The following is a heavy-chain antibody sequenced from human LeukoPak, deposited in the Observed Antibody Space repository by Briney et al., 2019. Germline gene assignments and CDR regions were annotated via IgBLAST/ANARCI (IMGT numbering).Heavy chain of an antibody. CDR1: GFTFSSHG. CDR2: ISSSSSSI. D-gene: IGHD3-10*01. Sequence: GGSLRLSCAASGFTFSSHGMNWVRQAPGKGLEWVSFISSSSSSIYYADSVKGRFTISRDNAKNSLYLQMNSLRAEDTAVYYCAREPTYYGSGSQAFDPWGQGTLVTVSS. J-gene: IGHJ5*02. CDR3: AREPTYYGSGSQAFDP. V-gene: IGHV3-21*05.